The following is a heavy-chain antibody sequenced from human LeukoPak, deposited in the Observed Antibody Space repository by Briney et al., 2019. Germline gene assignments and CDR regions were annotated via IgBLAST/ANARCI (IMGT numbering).Heavy chain of an antibody. CDR2: IYYSGST. Sequence: SETLSLTCTVSGGSISSYYWSWIRQPPGKGLEWIGYIYYSGSTNYNPSLKSRVTISVDTSKNQFSLKLSSVTAADTAVYYCAGSYYNFYAFDIWGQGTMVTVSS. D-gene: IGHD3-10*01. CDR3: AGSYYNFYAFDI. V-gene: IGHV4-59*01. CDR1: GGSISSYY. J-gene: IGHJ3*02.